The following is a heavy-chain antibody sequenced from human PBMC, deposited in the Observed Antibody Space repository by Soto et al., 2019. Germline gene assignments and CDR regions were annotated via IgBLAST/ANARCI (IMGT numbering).Heavy chain of an antibody. D-gene: IGHD6-13*01. CDR3: ARRGPGTYFDY. CDR1: GFTFSSYA. CDR2: ISGSGGST. J-gene: IGHJ4*02. Sequence: EVQLLDSGGGLVQPGGSLRLSCAASGFTFSSYAMNWVRQAPGKGLERVIVISGSGGSTYYADSVKGRFTISRDNSKNTLYLQMNSLRAEDTAVYCARRGPGTYFDYWGQGTLVTVSS. V-gene: IGHV3-23*01.